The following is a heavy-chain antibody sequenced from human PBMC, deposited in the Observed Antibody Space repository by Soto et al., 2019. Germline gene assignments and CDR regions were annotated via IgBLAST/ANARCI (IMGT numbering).Heavy chain of an antibody. CDR1: GGSVSSDSYY. D-gene: IGHD6-19*01. V-gene: IGHV4-61*01. CDR2: IYYSGST. Sequence: QVQLQESGPGLVKPSETLSLTCTVSGGSVSSDSYYWRRTRQPPGKGLEWIGYIYYSGSTNYTPSLKSRVTISVDTSKNQFSLKLSSVPAADTAVYYCARGIEGWYQGRYYYGMDVWGQGTTVTVSS. J-gene: IGHJ6*02. CDR3: ARGIEGWYQGRYYYGMDV.